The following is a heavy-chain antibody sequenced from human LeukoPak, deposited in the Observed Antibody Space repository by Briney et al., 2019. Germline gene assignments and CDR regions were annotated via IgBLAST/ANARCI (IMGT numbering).Heavy chain of an antibody. Sequence: SETLSLTCTVSGGSISTSNYYWGWIRQPPGKGLEWIGNIFYSGSTYYGPSLKSRLTISLDTSRNQFSLKLNSVTAADTAVYYCAKSNSYGLIDIWGQGTMVTVSS. CDR2: IFYSGST. J-gene: IGHJ3*02. CDR3: AKSNSYGLIDI. V-gene: IGHV4-39*07. CDR1: GGSISTSNYY. D-gene: IGHD3-16*02.